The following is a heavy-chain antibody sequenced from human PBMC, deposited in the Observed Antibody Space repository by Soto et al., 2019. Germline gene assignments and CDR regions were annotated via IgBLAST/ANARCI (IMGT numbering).Heavy chain of an antibody. D-gene: IGHD2-21*01. J-gene: IGHJ3*01. Sequence: QVQLQESGPGLVRPSETLSLTCTVAGDSVSSGSHHWNWIRQASGKGLEWIGSIYFTGRTNHNPSLKSRVTISVDTSKNHLSLNLTSVPAADTAVYYCARDLVAIGGRVYAFDLWGQGTMVTVSS. V-gene: IGHV4-61*03. CDR3: ARDLVAIGGRVYAFDL. CDR2: IYFTGRT. CDR1: GDSVSSGSHH.